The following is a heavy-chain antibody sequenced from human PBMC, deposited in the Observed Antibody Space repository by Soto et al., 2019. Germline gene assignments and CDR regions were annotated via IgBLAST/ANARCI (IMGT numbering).Heavy chain of an antibody. J-gene: IGHJ4*02. Sequence: PGGSLRLSCAASGFTFSNAWMNWVRQAPGKGLEWVGRIKSKTDGGTTDYAAPVKGRFTISRDDSKNTLYLQMNSLKTEDTAVYYCTAIFWSGYYKDYWGQGTLVTVSS. V-gene: IGHV3-15*07. CDR3: TAIFWSGYYKDY. D-gene: IGHD3-3*01. CDR2: IKSKTDGGTT. CDR1: GFTFSNAW.